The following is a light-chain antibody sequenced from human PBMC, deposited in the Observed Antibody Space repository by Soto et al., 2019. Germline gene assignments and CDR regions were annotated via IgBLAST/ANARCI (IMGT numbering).Light chain of an antibody. CDR2: AAS. V-gene: IGKV1-39*01. CDR1: QSISNY. Sequence: IKMIQSPSSLSASVGDSVTITCRASQSISNYLNWYQQKPGKAPKLLVYAASSLQSGVPSRFSGSGSGTDFTLTISSLQPEDFATYYCQQSYSTPFTFGPGTKVDIK. J-gene: IGKJ3*01. CDR3: QQSYSTPFT.